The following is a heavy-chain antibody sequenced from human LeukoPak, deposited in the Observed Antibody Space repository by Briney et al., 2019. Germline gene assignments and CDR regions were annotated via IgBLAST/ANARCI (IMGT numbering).Heavy chain of an antibody. Sequence: GGSLRLSCAASGFTFSSYAMSWVRQAPGKGLEWVSAISGSGGSTYYADSVEGRFTISRDNSKNTLYLQMNSLRAEDTAVYYCAKAGYGGTSGRNYFDYWGQGTLVTVSS. CDR3: AKAGYGGTSGRNYFDY. V-gene: IGHV3-23*01. J-gene: IGHJ4*02. D-gene: IGHD4-23*01. CDR1: GFTFSSYA. CDR2: ISGSGGST.